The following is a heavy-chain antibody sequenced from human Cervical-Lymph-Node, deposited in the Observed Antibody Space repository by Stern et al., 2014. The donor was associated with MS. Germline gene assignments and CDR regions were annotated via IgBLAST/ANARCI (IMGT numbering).Heavy chain of an antibody. Sequence: VQLVESGAEVKKPGASVKVSCKTSGYTLTNYGISWVRQAPGQGLEWMGGISAYNGNTNYAQKLQGRVTMTTDTSTSTAYMELRSLRSDDTAVYYCARERPIYGGNYYTRAFDYWGQGTLVTVSS. V-gene: IGHV1-18*01. CDR1: GYTLTNYG. CDR3: ARERPIYGGNYYTRAFDY. CDR2: ISAYNGNT. D-gene: IGHD1-26*01. J-gene: IGHJ4*02.